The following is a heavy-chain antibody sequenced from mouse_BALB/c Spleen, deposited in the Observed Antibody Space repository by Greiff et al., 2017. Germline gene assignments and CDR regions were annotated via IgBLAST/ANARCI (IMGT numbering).Heavy chain of an antibody. Sequence: QVQLQQSGAELARPGASVKLSCKASGYTFTSYWMQWVKQRPGQGLEWIGAIYPGDGDTRYTQKFKGKATLTADKSSSTAYMQLSSLASEDSAVYYCARSLYGSSSFDYWGQGTTLTVSS. D-gene: IGHD1-1*01. CDR1: GYTFTSYW. CDR2: IYPGDGDT. J-gene: IGHJ2*01. CDR3: ARSLYGSSSFDY. V-gene: IGHV1-87*01.